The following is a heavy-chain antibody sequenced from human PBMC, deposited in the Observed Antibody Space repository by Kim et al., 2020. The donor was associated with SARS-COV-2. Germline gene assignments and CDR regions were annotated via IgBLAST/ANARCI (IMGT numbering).Heavy chain of an antibody. CDR3: AYGSNVRDVGTGVAAAGTPFDY. Sequence: GESLKISCKGSGYSFTSYWISWVRQMPGKGLEWMGRIDPSDSYTNYSPSFQGHVTISADKSISTAYLQWSSLKASDTAMYYCAYGSNVRDVGTGVAAAGTPFDYWGQGTLVTVSS. CDR2: IDPSDSYT. CDR1: GYSFTSYW. D-gene: IGHD6-13*01. J-gene: IGHJ4*02. V-gene: IGHV5-10-1*01.